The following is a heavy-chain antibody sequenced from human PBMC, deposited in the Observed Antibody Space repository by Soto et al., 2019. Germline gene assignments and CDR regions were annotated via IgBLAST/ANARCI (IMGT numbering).Heavy chain of an antibody. Sequence: EVQLVESGGGLVKPGGSLRLSCAASGFTFSSYSMNWVRQAPGKGLEWVSSISSSSSYIYYADSVKGRFTISRDNAKNSLYLEMNSLRAEDTAVYSCAIDEVGGGYIYGDAGYGMAVWGQGTTVTVSS. J-gene: IGHJ6*02. D-gene: IGHD5-18*01. CDR1: GFTFSSYS. CDR3: AIDEVGGGYIYGDAGYGMAV. CDR2: ISSSSSYI. V-gene: IGHV3-21*06.